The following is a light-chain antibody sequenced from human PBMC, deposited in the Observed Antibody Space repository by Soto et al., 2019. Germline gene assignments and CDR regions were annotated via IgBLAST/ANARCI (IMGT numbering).Light chain of an antibody. V-gene: IGLV2-8*01. Sequence: QSALAQPPSASGSPGQSVTISCTGTSSDVGVYNSVSWYQQHPAQAPKLMIYDVSKRPSGVPDRFSGSKSGNTASLTVSGLQAEDEADYYCSSYAGTHIVFGTGTKVTXL. CDR3: SSYAGTHIV. J-gene: IGLJ1*01. CDR1: SSDVGVYNS. CDR2: DVS.